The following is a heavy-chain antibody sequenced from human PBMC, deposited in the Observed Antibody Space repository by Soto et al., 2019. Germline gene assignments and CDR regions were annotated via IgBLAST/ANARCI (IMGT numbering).Heavy chain of an antibody. CDR3: ARDSVRDYLYYYYGMDV. D-gene: IGHD4-17*01. Sequence: PGGSLRLSCAASGFTFISYTINCFRHSPFRWLEWVSSIGTSSSYIYYADSVKGRFTISRDNAKNSLFLQMNSLRADDTAVYYCARDSVRDYLYYYYGMDVWGQGTTVTVSS. J-gene: IGHJ6*02. CDR1: GFTFISYT. V-gene: IGHV3-21*01. CDR2: IGTSSSYI.